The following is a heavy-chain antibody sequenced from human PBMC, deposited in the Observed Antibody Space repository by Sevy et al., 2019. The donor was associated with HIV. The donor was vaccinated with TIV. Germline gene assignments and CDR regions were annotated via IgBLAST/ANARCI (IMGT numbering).Heavy chain of an antibody. CDR3: VTLYYFGSGNPYYFDY. J-gene: IGHJ4*02. CDR2: IHPTDSDA. D-gene: IGHD3-10*01. V-gene: IGHV5-51*01. Sequence: GESLKISCKGSGYSFTSYWIGWVRQMPGKGLEWMGIIHPTDSDASYSPSFQGQVTISADKSISTAYLHWSRLRASDTAMYYCVTLYYFGSGNPYYFDYWGQGTLVTVSS. CDR1: GYSFTSYW.